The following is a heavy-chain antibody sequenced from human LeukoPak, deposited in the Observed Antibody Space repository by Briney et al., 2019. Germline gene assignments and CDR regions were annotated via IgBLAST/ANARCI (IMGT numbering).Heavy chain of an antibody. D-gene: IGHD6-19*01. Sequence: SETLSLTCTVSGGSLSSYYWSWIRQPPGKGLEWIGYIYYSGSTNYNPSLKSRVTISVDTSKNQFSLKLSSVTAADTAAYYCARDWSSSGWYDYWGQGTLVTVSS. CDR1: GGSLSSYY. V-gene: IGHV4-59*01. CDR3: ARDWSSSGWYDY. J-gene: IGHJ4*02. CDR2: IYYSGST.